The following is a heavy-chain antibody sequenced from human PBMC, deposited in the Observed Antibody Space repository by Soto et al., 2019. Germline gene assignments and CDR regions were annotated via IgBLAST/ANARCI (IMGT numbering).Heavy chain of an antibody. Sequence: SETLSLTCAVSGGSFSGYYWSWIRQPPGKGLEWIGEINHSGSTNYNPSLKSRVTISVDTSKNQFSLKLSSVTAADTAVYYCSRVFLVWNVAPAVFSFWGQGTLV. J-gene: IGHJ4*02. V-gene: IGHV4-34*01. CDR2: INHSGST. CDR3: SRVFLVWNVAPAVFSF. D-gene: IGHD2-2*01. CDR1: GGSFSGYY.